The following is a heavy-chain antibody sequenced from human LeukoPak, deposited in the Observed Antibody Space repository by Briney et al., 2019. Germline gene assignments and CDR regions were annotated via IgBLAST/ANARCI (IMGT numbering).Heavy chain of an antibody. J-gene: IGHJ6*03. CDR1: GFTFSSYS. CDR3: ARVVAAVYYYMDV. V-gene: IGHV3-21*01. CDR2: ISSSSNYI. D-gene: IGHD6-13*01. Sequence: GGSLRLSCAASGFTFSSYSMNWVRQAPGKGLEWVSSISSSSNYIYYADSVKGRFTISRDNAKNSLYLQMNSLRAEDTAVYYCARVVAAVYYYMDVWGKGTKVTVSS.